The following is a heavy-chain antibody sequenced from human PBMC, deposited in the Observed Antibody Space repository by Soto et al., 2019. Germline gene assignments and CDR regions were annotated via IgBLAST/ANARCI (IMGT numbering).Heavy chain of an antibody. CDR1: GFSVTTNY. CDR2: TFTGGST. Sequence: EVQLVETGGGLIQPGGSLRLSCLASGFSVTTNYIIWVRQPPGKGLEWVSTTFTGGSTHYADSVKGRFSISRDNSKNTVYLQMNNLRVEDTAVYYCAKKPPSSIQGWAFGMDVWGQGKTVSVSS. D-gene: IGHD1-26*01. V-gene: IGHV3-53*02. J-gene: IGHJ6*02. CDR3: AKKPPSSIQGWAFGMDV.